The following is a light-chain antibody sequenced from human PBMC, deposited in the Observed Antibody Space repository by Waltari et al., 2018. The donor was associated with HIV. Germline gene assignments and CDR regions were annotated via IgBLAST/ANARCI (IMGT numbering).Light chain of an antibody. CDR3: QQLRNWLT. CDR2: GAS. V-gene: IGKV3D-20*02. Sequence: EIVLTQSPGTLSSSPGERATLSCRASQTISSRHLAWSPQKPGQAPRLLIYGASSRATGSPDRFSGSESGTDFTLTISRLEPEDFAVYYCQQLRNWLTFGGGTKVEIK. CDR1: QTISSRH. J-gene: IGKJ4*01.